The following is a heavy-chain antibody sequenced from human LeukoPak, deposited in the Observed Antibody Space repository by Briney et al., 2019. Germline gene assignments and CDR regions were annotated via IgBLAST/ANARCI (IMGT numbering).Heavy chain of an antibody. J-gene: IGHJ5*02. CDR2: IYYSRST. Sequence: SETLSLTCTASGGSISSSSYYWGWIRQPPGKGLEWCGSIYYSRSTYYNPSLNSRATISVDTSKNQFSLKLSSVTAADTAVYYCARHSRSNWFDPWGQGTLVTVSS. CDR1: GGSISSSSYY. CDR3: ARHSRSNWFDP. V-gene: IGHV4-39*01.